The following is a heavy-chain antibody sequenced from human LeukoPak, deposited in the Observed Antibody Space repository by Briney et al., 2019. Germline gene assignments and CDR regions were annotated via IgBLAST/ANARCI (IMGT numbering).Heavy chain of an antibody. D-gene: IGHD6-13*01. Sequence: PGGSLRLSCAASGFTFSSYAMSWVRQAPGKGLEWVSAFSGSGGSTYYADSVKGRFTISRDNSKNTLYLQMNSLRAEDTAVYYCARERESWYYYYYYYMDVWGKGTTVTVSS. CDR3: ARERESWYYYYYYYMDV. V-gene: IGHV3-23*01. CDR1: GFTFSSYA. CDR2: FSGSGGST. J-gene: IGHJ6*03.